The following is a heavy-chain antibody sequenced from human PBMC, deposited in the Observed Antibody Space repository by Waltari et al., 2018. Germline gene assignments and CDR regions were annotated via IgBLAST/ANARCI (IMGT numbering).Heavy chain of an antibody. CDR3: ARAEGPKARGCDY. J-gene: IGHJ4*02. CDR1: GGSFRGHY. Sequence: QVQLQQWGAGLLQPSATLSLTRPAYGGSFRGHYRRVSRQPPGKGLEWIGEINHSGSTNYNPSLKSRVTISVDTSKNQFSLKLSSVTAADTAVYYCARAEGPKARGCDYWGQGTLVTVSS. V-gene: IGHV4-34*01. CDR2: INHSGST.